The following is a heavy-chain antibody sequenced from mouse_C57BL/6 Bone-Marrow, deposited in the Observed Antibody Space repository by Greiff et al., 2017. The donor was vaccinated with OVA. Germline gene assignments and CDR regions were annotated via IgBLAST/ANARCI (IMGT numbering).Heavy chain of an antibody. CDR3: ARPYDGWPYYAMDD. CDR2: ISNGGGST. J-gene: IGHJ4*01. D-gene: IGHD2-3*01. V-gene: IGHV5-12*01. CDR1: GFTFSDYY. Sequence: DVHLVESGGGLVQPGGSLKLSCAASGFTFSDYYMYWVRQTPEKRLEWVAYISNGGGSTYYPDTVKGRFTISRDNAKNTLYLQMSRLKSEDTAMYYCARPYDGWPYYAMDDWGQGTSVTVSS.